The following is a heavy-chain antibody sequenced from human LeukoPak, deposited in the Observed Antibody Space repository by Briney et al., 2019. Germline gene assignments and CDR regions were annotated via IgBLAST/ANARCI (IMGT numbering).Heavy chain of an antibody. Sequence: SEALSVTCTVPGGSISSYYWSWIWQPPGKGLEWIGYIYYGGRANYNPSLKCRVTLSVDTSKKQFCLKLRSVTAPDTAVYYCARAVKIEYSSSSRNWFFDLWGRGTLVTVSS. V-gene: IGHV4-59*08. CDR3: ARAVKIEYSSSSRNWFFDL. D-gene: IGHD6-6*01. CDR1: GGSISSYY. J-gene: IGHJ2*01. CDR2: IYYGGRA.